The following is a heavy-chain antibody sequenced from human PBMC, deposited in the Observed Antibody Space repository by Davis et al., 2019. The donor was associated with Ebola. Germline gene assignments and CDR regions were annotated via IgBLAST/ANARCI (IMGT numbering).Heavy chain of an antibody. CDR1: GFTFSSYA. J-gene: IGHJ4*02. CDR3: ARSTKLDY. Sequence: GGSLRLSCAASGFTFSSYAMHWVRQAPGKGLEWVAVISYDGSNKYYADSVKGRFTISRDNSKNTLYLQMNSLRAEDTAVYYCARSTKLDYWGQGTLVTVSS. D-gene: IGHD1-1*01. CDR2: ISYDGSNK. V-gene: IGHV3-30-3*01.